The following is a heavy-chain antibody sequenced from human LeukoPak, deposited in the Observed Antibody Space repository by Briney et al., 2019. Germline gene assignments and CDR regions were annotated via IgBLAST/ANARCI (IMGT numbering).Heavy chain of an antibody. V-gene: IGHV1-58*02. J-gene: IGHJ3*02. CDR3: AAGQKYYYDSSGYLYAFDI. CDR2: IVVGSGNT. CDR1: GYTFTGYY. Sequence: GASVKVSCKASGYTFTGYYMHWVRQARGQRLEWIGWIVVGSGNTNYAQKFQERVTITRDMSTSTAYMELSSLRSEDTAVYYCAAGQKYYYDSSGYLYAFDIWGQGTMVTVSS. D-gene: IGHD3-22*01.